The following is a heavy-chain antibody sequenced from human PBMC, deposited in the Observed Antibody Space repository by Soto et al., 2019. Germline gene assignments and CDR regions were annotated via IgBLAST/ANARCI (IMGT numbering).Heavy chain of an antibody. D-gene: IGHD1-1*01. Sequence: GESLKISCKGSGYRFSRYWIGWVRQMPGKGLEWMGIIYPGDSNSRYSPSFQGQVTISADKSISTAYLQMNSLETEDTAVYYCVRAGISTTPYYFDYWGQGTLVTVSS. CDR2: IYPGDSNS. CDR1: GYRFSRYW. CDR3: VRAGISTTPYYFDY. V-gene: IGHV5-51*01. J-gene: IGHJ4*02.